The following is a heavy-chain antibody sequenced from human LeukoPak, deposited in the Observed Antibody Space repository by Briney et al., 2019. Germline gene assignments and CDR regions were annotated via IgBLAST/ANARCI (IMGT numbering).Heavy chain of an antibody. CDR3: ARDRLYCGGDCYQLDL. CDR2: ISSSGSTI. J-gene: IGHJ2*01. CDR1: GFTLSSYE. V-gene: IGHV3-48*03. Sequence: GGSLRLSCAASGFTLSSYEMNWVRQAPGKGLEWVSYISSSGSTIYYADSVKGRFTISRDNAKNSLYLQTNSLRAEDTAVYYCARDRLYCGGDCYQLDLWGRGTLVTVSS. D-gene: IGHD2-21*02.